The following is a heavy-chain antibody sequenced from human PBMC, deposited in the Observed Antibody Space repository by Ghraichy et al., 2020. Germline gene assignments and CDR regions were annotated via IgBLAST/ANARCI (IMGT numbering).Heavy chain of an antibody. CDR3: ARHGTRYSGYDWFWPVGGDFTPIYFDY. CDR1: GGSISSYY. CDR2: IYTSGST. Sequence: SETLSLTCTVSGGSISSYYWSWIRQPPGKGLEWIGYIYTSGSTNYNPSLKSRVTISVDTSKNQFSLKLSSVTAADTAVYYCARHGTRYSGYDWFWPVGGDFTPIYFDYWGQGTLVTVSS. J-gene: IGHJ4*02. V-gene: IGHV4-4*09. D-gene: IGHD5-12*01.